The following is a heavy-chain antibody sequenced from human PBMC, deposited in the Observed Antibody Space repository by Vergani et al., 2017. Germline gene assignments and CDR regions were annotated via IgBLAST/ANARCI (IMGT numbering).Heavy chain of an antibody. V-gene: IGHV3-23*01. CDR3: AKLRYPIVVVPTTIFFEPFNI. CDR1: GFSFNTQA. CDR2: VSGSGTDK. Sequence: EVQLLESGGDLVQPGGSLRLSCAASGFSFNTQAVTWVRQAPGKGLEWVSAVSGSGTDKYYADSVKGRFSISRDNPKNPLFLQMDSLRAEATAVYFCAKLRYPIVVVPTTIFFEPFNIWLQLTMVTVSS. J-gene: IGHJ3*02. D-gene: IGHD2-2*01.